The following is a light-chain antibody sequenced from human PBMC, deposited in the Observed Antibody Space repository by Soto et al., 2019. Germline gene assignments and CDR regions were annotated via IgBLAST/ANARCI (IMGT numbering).Light chain of an antibody. CDR1: QSVLYSSNNKNY. J-gene: IGKJ4*01. Sequence: DIVMTQSPDSLAVSLGERATINCKSSQSVLYSSNNKNYLAWYQQKPGQPPKLLIYWASTRESGVPDRFSGSGSGTDFTLTISSLQAEDVAVDYCHQYYCVPLTFGGGTKVDIK. V-gene: IGKV4-1*01. CDR2: WAS. CDR3: HQYYCVPLT.